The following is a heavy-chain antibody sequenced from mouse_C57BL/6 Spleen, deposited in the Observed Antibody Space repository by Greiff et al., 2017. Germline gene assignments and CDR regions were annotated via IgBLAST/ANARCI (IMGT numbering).Heavy chain of an antibody. CDR3: ARSSLLLRYSYYFDY. V-gene: IGHV1-9*01. CDR2: ILPGSGST. J-gene: IGHJ2*01. Sequence: VQLQQSGAELMKPGASVKLSCKATGYTFTGYWIEWVKQTPGHGLEWIGEILPGSGSTNYNEKFKGKATFTADTSSNTAFMLLSSLTTEDSAIYYCARSSLLLRYSYYFDYWGQGTTLTVSS. D-gene: IGHD1-1*01. CDR1: GYTFTGYW.